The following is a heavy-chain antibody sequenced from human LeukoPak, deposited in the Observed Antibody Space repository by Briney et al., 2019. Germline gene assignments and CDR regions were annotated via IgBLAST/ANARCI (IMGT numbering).Heavy chain of an antibody. CDR1: EFSFTGYW. CDR2: INQDGIEK. D-gene: IGHD6-13*01. CDR3: ARDGFVGAADY. V-gene: IGHV3-7*01. J-gene: IGHJ4*02. Sequence: GGGLRLSSAHPEFSFTGYWTNWGRHAPRKGPERVANINQDGIEKHYVDSVKGRFTISRDNAKNSLFLQMNSLRVEDTAVFYCARDGFVGAADYWGQGTLVTVSS.